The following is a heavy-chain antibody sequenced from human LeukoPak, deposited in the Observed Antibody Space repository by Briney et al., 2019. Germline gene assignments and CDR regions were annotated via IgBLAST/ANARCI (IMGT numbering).Heavy chain of an antibody. J-gene: IGHJ4*02. D-gene: IGHD3-10*01. CDR1: GFTFSSYA. CDR2: MAYDGSNK. Sequence: HPGRSLRLSCAASGFTFSSYAMHWVCQAPGKGLEWVAVMAYDGSNKYYADSLKGRFTISRDNSKNTLYLQMNSLRADDTAVYYCARATMVRGVAVDYWGQGTLVTVSS. CDR3: ARATMVRGVAVDY. V-gene: IGHV3-30-3*01.